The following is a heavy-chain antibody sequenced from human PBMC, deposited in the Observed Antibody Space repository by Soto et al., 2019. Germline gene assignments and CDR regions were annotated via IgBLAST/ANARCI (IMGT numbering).Heavy chain of an antibody. CDR1: GYSIRSGAY. Sequence: SETLSLTCRVSGYSIRSGAYWGWIRQPPGKGPEWIASIYHGGTTFYNPSLKSRITISVDTSNNQFSLKLRSVTAADTAVYYCARVHVMVVAGSTFDYWGHGTLVTVSS. D-gene: IGHD6-19*01. CDR3: ARVHVMVVAGSTFDY. V-gene: IGHV4-38-2*02. CDR2: IYHGGTT. J-gene: IGHJ4*01.